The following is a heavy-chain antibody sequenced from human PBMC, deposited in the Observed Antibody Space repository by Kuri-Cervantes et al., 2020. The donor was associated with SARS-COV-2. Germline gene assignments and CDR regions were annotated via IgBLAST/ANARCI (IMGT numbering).Heavy chain of an antibody. V-gene: IGHV3-64*02. CDR2: ISSNGGST. J-gene: IGHJ5*02. D-gene: IGHD6-13*01. CDR1: GFTFSSYA. Sequence: GESLKISCAASGFTFSSYAMHWVRQAPGKGLEYVSAISSNGGSTYYADSVKGRFTISRDNSKNTLYLQMGSLRAEDMAVYYCARDGIAAAGRGWFDPWGQGTLVTVSS. CDR3: ARDGIAAAGRGWFDP.